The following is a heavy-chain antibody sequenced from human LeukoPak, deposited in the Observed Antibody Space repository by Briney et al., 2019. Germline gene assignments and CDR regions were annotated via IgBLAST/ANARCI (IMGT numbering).Heavy chain of an antibody. CDR3: ARQDGVVTAIPLIFFDY. J-gene: IGHJ4*02. CDR1: GRSFSDYY. Sequence: PSETLSLTCAVYGRSFSDYYWNWIRQPPGKGLEWIGEINYSGSTKYNPSLKSRVTISADRSKNLFSLKLTSVTAADTAVYYCARQDGVVTAIPLIFFDYWGQGTLVTVSS. V-gene: IGHV4-34*01. D-gene: IGHD2-21*02. CDR2: INYSGST.